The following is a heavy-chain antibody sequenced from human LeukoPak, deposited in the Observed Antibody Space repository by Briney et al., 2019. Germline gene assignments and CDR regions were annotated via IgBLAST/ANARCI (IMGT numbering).Heavy chain of an antibody. J-gene: IGHJ3*02. Sequence: PGGSLRLSCAASGFTVSSNYMSWVRQAPGKGLEWVSVIYSGGSTYYADSAKGRFTISRDNSKNTLYLQMNSLRAEDTAVYYCARDSQGYYDFWSGQDAFDIWGQGTMVTVSS. V-gene: IGHV3-66*02. CDR3: ARDSQGYYDFWSGQDAFDI. D-gene: IGHD3-3*01. CDR2: IYSGGST. CDR1: GFTVSSNY.